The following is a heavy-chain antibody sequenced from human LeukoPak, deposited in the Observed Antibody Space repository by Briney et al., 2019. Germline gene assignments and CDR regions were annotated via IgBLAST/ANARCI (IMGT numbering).Heavy chain of an antibody. D-gene: IGHD6-19*01. CDR1: GYTFTSYA. V-gene: IGHV7-4-1*02. Sequence: ASVKVSCKASGYTFTSYAMNWVRQAPGQGLEWMGWINTNTGNPTYAQGFTGRFVFSLDPSVSTAYLQISSLKAEDTAVYYCAREQGSGWPYYYYYMDVWGKGTTVTVSS. J-gene: IGHJ6*03. CDR3: AREQGSGWPYYYYYMDV. CDR2: INTNTGNP.